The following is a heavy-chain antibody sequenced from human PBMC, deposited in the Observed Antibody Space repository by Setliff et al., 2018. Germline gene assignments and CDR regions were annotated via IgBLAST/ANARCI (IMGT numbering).Heavy chain of an antibody. Sequence: SETLSLTCTVSGDSISNDTYYWSWIRQPAGKGLEWIGRVYTSGSTNYNPSLNSRVTISLDMSKNQFSLKLISVTAADTAVYYCARVAGSGYLDRCFDPWGQGTLVTVSS. CDR1: GDSISNDTYY. CDR3: ARVAGSGYLDRCFDP. V-gene: IGHV4-61*02. CDR2: VYTSGST. J-gene: IGHJ5*02. D-gene: IGHD3-22*01.